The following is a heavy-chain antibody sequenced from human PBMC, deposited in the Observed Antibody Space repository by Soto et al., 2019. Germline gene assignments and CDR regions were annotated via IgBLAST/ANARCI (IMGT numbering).Heavy chain of an antibody. J-gene: IGHJ4*02. V-gene: IGHV2-26*01. CDR1: GFSLSKARMG. Sequence: QVTLKESGPVLVKPTETLTLTCTVSGFSLSKARMGVSWIRQPPGKALEWLAHIFWNDERSYNTSLKSRLTISRETSKSQVVLTMTNVDPVETGTDFCARALREGLPIYYFDSWGQGTLVTVSS. CDR3: ARALREGLPIYYFDS. CDR2: IFWNDER. D-gene: IGHD1-26*01.